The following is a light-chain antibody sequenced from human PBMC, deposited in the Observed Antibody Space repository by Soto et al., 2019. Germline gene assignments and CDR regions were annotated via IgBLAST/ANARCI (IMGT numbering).Light chain of an antibody. CDR3: QKYNNWHPLFT. CDR2: GAS. J-gene: IGKJ3*01. V-gene: IGKV3-15*01. CDR1: QSVSSN. Sequence: EIVMTQSPATLSVSPGERATLSCRASQSVSSNLAWYQQKPGQAPRLLIYGASTRAPGNPARFSVSGSGTEFTLTFTTLPSEDFDFYYYQKYNNWHPLFTSGPGTKVHI.